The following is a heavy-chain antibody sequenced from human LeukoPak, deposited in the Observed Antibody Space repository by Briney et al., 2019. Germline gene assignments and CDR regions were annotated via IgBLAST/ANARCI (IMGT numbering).Heavy chain of an antibody. D-gene: IGHD6-13*01. CDR3: AKDKIRGRGSSSWRWYFDY. J-gene: IGHJ4*02. V-gene: IGHV3-30*18. CDR1: GFTFSSYG. CDR2: ISYDGSNK. Sequence: GGSLRLSCAASGFTFSSYGMHWVRQAPGKGLEWVAVISYDGSNKYNADSVKGRFTISRDNSKNTLYLQMNSLRAEDTAVYYCAKDKIRGRGSSSWRWYFDYWGQGTLVTVSS.